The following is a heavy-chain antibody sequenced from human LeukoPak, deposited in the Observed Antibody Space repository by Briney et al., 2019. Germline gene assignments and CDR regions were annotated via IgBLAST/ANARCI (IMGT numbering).Heavy chain of an antibody. J-gene: IGHJ4*02. CDR2: INPSADST. CDR3: TRGRHIRYHDWSRCLPFDF. Sequence: ASVKVSCKASGYTFTNFRIHWVRQAPGQGLAWMGLINPSADSTNYAQNFQGRLAITRDTSTGTVYMELSSLRSEDTALYYCTRGRHIRYHDWSRCLPFDFWGQGTLVTVSS. V-gene: IGHV1-46*01. CDR1: GYTFTNFR. D-gene: IGHD3-9*01.